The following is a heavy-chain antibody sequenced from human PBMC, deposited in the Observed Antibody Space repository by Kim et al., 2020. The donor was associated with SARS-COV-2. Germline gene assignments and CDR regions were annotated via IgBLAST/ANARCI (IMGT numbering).Heavy chain of an antibody. D-gene: IGHD6-13*01. CDR1: GFTFSSYS. J-gene: IGHJ3*02. CDR2: ISSSSSYI. V-gene: IGHV3-21*01. CDR3: ARDLSYSSSPDNAFDI. Sequence: GGSLRLSCAASGFTFSSYSMNWVRQAPGKGLEWVSSISSSSSYIYYADSVKGRFTISRDNAKNSLYLQMNSLRAEDTAVYYCARDLSYSSSPDNAFDIWGQGTMVTVSS.